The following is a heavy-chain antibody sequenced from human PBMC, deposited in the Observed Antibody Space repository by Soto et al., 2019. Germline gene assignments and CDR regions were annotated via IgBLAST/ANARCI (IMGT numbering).Heavy chain of an antibody. CDR2: ISGSGGST. Sequence: PGGSLRLSCAASGFTFSSYAMSWVRQAPGKGLEWVSAISGSGGSTYYADSVKGRFTISRDNSKNTLYLQMNSLRAEDTAVYYCAKSTERYLAAPAAFDIWGQGTMVTVSS. CDR3: AKSTERYLAAPAAFDI. D-gene: IGHD6-13*01. CDR1: GFTFSSYA. V-gene: IGHV3-23*01. J-gene: IGHJ3*02.